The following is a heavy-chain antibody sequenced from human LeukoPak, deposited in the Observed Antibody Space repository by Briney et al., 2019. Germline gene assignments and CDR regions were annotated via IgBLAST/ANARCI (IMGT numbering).Heavy chain of an antibody. Sequence: GGSLRLSCAASGFTFSSYAMHWVRQAPGKGLEWVAVISYDGSNKYYADSVKGRFTISRDNSKYTLYLQMNSLRAEDTAVYYCARDLSPGRIWGQGTMVTVSS. CDR2: ISYDGSNK. V-gene: IGHV3-30-3*01. CDR1: GFTFSSYA. CDR3: ARDLSPGRI. J-gene: IGHJ3*02.